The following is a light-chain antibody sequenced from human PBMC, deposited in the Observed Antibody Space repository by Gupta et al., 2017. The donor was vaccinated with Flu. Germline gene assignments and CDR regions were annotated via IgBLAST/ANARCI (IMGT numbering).Light chain of an antibody. CDR2: GDT. Sequence: SYELTQPLSMSVAPGQTARIPCGGNNIGSKNVHWYQQKPGQAPMVVIYGDTNRPSGIPERFSGSNSGNTATLTISRAQVGDEADYYCQVWDRSTAQFGGGTKLTVL. CDR1: NIGSKN. CDR3: QVWDRSTAQ. J-gene: IGLJ3*02. V-gene: IGLV3-9*01.